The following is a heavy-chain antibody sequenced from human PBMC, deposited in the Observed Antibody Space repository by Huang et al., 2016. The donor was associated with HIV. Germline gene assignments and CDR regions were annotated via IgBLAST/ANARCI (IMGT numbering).Heavy chain of an antibody. CDR2: IYWDDDK. J-gene: IGHJ4*02. V-gene: IGHV2-5*02. D-gene: IGHD1-26*01. CDR1: GFSLSTHGVG. CDR3: AHSMVGASSFDY. Sequence: QITLKESGPTLVKPTQTLTLTCTFSGFSLSTHGVGVGWIRQPPGKAREWLALIYWDDDKRYSPSLRRRLTITKDTSKNQVVLTMTNLDPVDTATYYCAHSMVGASSFDYWGQGTLVTVSS.